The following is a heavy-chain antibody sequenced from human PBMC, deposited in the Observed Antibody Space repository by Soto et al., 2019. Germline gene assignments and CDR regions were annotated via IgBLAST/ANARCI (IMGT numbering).Heavy chain of an antibody. CDR2: ISASGGTT. V-gene: IGHV3-23*01. CDR3: SKETTAAVGDHFDS. CDR1: GFTFSSYA. Sequence: EVQLLESGGGLVQPGGSLRLSCAASGFTFSSYAMSWVRQAPGKGLEWVSVISASGGTTYFADSVKGRFTITRDNSKKTLNLKQRMLRGEETAVYYLSKETTAAVGDHFDSWGQGTLVTVSS. J-gene: IGHJ5*01. D-gene: IGHD6-13*01.